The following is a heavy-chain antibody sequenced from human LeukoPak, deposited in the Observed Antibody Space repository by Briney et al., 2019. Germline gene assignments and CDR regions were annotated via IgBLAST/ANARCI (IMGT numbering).Heavy chain of an antibody. Sequence: SETLSLTCTVSGGSISSYYWSWIRQPPGKGLEWIGYIYTSGSTNYNPSLKSRVTISVDTSKNQFSLKLSSVTAADTAVYYCARVMGYDSSGYYSRHFDYWGQGTLVTVSS. D-gene: IGHD3-22*01. J-gene: IGHJ4*02. CDR2: IYTSGST. CDR1: GGSISSYY. CDR3: ARVMGYDSSGYYSRHFDY. V-gene: IGHV4-4*09.